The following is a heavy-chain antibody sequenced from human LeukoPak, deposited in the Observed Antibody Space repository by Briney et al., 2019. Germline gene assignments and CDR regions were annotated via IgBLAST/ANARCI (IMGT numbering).Heavy chain of an antibody. Sequence: GGSLRLSCATSGFTFSSYAMSWVRQAPGKGLEWVSAISGSGGSTYYADSVKGRFTISRDNSKNTLYLQMSSLRAEDTAVYYCAKKGAYDYGDYGGGLNFDYWGQGTLVTVSS. CDR2: ISGSGGST. J-gene: IGHJ4*02. V-gene: IGHV3-23*01. CDR3: AKKGAYDYGDYGGGLNFDY. CDR1: GFTFSSYA. D-gene: IGHD4-17*01.